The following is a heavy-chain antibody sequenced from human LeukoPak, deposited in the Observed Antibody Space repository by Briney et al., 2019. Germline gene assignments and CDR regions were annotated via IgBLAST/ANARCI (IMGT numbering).Heavy chain of an antibody. CDR3: AKFDVSTTVGATNDAFDI. Sequence: GGSLRLSCAASGFTFSSYGMHWVRQAPGKGLEWVAFIRYDGSNKYYADSVKGRFTISRDNSKNTLYLQMNSLRAEDTAVYYCAKFDVSTTVGATNDAFDIWGQGTMVTVSS. J-gene: IGHJ3*02. CDR2: IRYDGSNK. D-gene: IGHD1-26*01. V-gene: IGHV3-30*02. CDR1: GFTFSSYG.